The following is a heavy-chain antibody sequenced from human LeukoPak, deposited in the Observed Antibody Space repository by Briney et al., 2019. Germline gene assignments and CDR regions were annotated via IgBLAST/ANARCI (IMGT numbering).Heavy chain of an antibody. D-gene: IGHD5-18*01. CDR1: GFTFSTYS. Sequence: GGSLRLSCAASGFTFSTYSMAWVRQAPGKGLEWVSSISSGSSDISYADSVKGRFTISRDNAKYSLYLQVNSLRAEDTAVYYCARLTGVVNAFDYWGQGTLVTVSS. V-gene: IGHV3-21*01. J-gene: IGHJ4*02. CDR3: ARLTGVVNAFDY. CDR2: ISSGSSDI.